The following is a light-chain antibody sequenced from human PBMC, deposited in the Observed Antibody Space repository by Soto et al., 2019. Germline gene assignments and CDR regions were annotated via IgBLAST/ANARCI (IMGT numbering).Light chain of an antibody. J-gene: IGKJ5*01. CDR1: QSVSSSY. Sequence: EIVLTQSPGTLSLSPGERATLSCRASQSVSSSYLAWYQQKPGQAPRLLIYGASSRATGIPDRFSGSGSGTDFTLTISRLEPEDSAVYYCQQYGSSIIFGQGTRLEIK. V-gene: IGKV3-20*01. CDR3: QQYGSSII. CDR2: GAS.